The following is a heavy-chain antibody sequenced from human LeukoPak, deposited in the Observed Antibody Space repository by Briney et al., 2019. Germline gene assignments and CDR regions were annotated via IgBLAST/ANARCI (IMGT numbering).Heavy chain of an antibody. J-gene: IGHJ4*02. CDR2: IHHSGIT. Sequence: KSSETLSLTCAVYRTSFSAYYWTWIRQPPGKGLEWIGEIHHSGITNYNPSLKSRVTISIDTSKNQFSLNLSSVTAADTAVYYCASLWFGDLTIDSWGQGTLVTVSS. CDR1: RTSFSAYY. V-gene: IGHV4-34*01. CDR3: ASLWFGDLTIDS. D-gene: IGHD3-10*01.